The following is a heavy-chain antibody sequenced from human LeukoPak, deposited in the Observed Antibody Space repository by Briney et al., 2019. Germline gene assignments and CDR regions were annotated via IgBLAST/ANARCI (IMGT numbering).Heavy chain of an antibody. CDR3: ARQRYSSSWGGYYYYYYMDV. V-gene: IGHV4-39*01. CDR2: IYYSGST. J-gene: IGHJ6*03. D-gene: IGHD6-13*01. CDR1: GGSISSSSYY. Sequence: PSETLSLTCTVSGGSISSSSYYWGWIRQPPGKGLEWIGSIYYSGSTYYNPSLKSRVTISVDTSKNQFSLKLSSVTAADTAVYYCARQRYSSSWGGYYYYYYMDVWGKGTTVTISS.